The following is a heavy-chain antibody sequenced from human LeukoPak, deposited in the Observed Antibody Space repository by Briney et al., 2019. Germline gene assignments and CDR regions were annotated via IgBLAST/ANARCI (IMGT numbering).Heavy chain of an antibody. CDR1: GFTFSSYS. D-gene: IGHD3-3*01. Sequence: GGTLRLPCAASGFTFSSYSMNWVRQAPGKGLEWVSSISSSSSYIYYADSVKGRFTISRDNAKNSLYLQMNSLRAEDTAVYYCARDGRITIFGVVIFDYWGQGTLVTVSS. J-gene: IGHJ4*02. CDR3: ARDGRITIFGVVIFDY. CDR2: ISSSSSYI. V-gene: IGHV3-21*01.